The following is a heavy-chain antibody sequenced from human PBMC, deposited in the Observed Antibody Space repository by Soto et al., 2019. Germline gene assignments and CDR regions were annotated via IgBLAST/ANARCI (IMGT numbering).Heavy chain of an antibody. Sequence: QVQLVQSGAEVKKPGASVKVSCKASGYTFTSYDINWVRQATGQGLEWMGWMNPNSGNTGYAQKFQGRGTMTRHTSISTAYMELSSLRSEDTAVYYCARGIRSYSSSLNWFDPWGQGTLVTVSS. J-gene: IGHJ5*02. CDR1: GYTFTSYD. CDR2: MNPNSGNT. V-gene: IGHV1-8*01. CDR3: ARGIRSYSSSLNWFDP. D-gene: IGHD6-6*01.